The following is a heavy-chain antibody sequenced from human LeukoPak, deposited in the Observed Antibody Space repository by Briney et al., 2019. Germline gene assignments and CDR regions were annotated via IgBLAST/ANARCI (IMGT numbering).Heavy chain of an antibody. V-gene: IGHV4-4*07. Sequence: SETLSLTCTVSGGSISSYYWSWIRQPAGKGLEWIGRIYTSGSTNYNPSLKSRVTMSVDTSKNQFSLKLSSVTAADTAVYYCARDYCSSTSCYSYWYFDLWGRGTLVTVSS. D-gene: IGHD2-2*01. J-gene: IGHJ2*01. CDR1: GGSISSYY. CDR2: IYTSGST. CDR3: ARDYCSSTSCYSYWYFDL.